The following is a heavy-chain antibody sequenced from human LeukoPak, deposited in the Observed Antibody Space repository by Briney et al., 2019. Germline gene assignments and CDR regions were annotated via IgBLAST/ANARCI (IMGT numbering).Heavy chain of an antibody. Sequence: ASVKVSCKASGGTFSSYAISWVRQAPGQGLEWMGGIIPIFGTANYAQKLQGRVTMTTDTSTSTAYMELRSLRSDDTAVYYCAREGKGKFDPWGQGTLVTVSS. V-gene: IGHV1-69*05. CDR3: AREGKGKFDP. D-gene: IGHD3-10*01. CDR2: IIPIFGTA. J-gene: IGHJ5*02. CDR1: GGTFSSYA.